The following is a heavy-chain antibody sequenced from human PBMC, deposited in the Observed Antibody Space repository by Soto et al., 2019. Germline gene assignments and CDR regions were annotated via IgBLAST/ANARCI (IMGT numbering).Heavy chain of an antibody. Sequence: QVQLQQWGAGLLKPSETLSLTCGVYGGSFSSSFWSWIRQPPGKGLEWIGEINDSGSTNYNPSLKSRVTMSVDTSKNQFSLNLRSVTVADTAVYYCASGRGIENYWGQGTLVTVSS. D-gene: IGHD3-10*01. J-gene: IGHJ4*02. CDR1: GGSFSSSF. CDR2: INDSGST. V-gene: IGHV4-34*01. CDR3: ASGRGIENY.